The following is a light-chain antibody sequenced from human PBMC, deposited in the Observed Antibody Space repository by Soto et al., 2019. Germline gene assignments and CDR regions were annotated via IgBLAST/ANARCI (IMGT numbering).Light chain of an antibody. CDR3: QSYDSSLSGFYV. J-gene: IGLJ1*01. V-gene: IGLV1-40*01. CDR1: SSNIGAGYD. CDR2: GNN. Sequence: QAVVTQPPSVSGAPGQRVTISCTGNSSNIGAGYDVHWYQQLPGTAPKLLIYGNNNRPSGVPDRFSGSKSGTSASLAITGLQAEDEADYYCQSYDSSLSGFYVFGTGTKLTVL.